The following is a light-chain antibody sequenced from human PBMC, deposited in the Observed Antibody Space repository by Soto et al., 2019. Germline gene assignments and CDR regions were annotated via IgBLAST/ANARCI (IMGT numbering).Light chain of an antibody. V-gene: IGKV1D-12*01. CDR2: AAS. J-gene: IGKJ5*01. CDR3: QQANSFPIT. CDR1: QGISSW. Sequence: DIQMTQSPSSVSASVGDRVTITCRASQGISSWLAWYQRKQGKAPKLLIYAASSLQSGVPSRFSGSGSGTVFALTVSSLQPEDFATYYCQQANSFPITFGQGTRLEIK.